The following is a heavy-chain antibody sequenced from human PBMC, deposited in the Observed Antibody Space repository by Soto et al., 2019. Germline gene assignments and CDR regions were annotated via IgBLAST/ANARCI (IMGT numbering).Heavy chain of an antibody. CDR1: GYTFTTYH. D-gene: IGHD3-16*01. CDR2: VSPSNGDT. J-gene: IGHJ4*02. Sequence: QVQLVQSGAEVREPGASVKVSCKASGYTFTTYHINWVRQATGQGLEWMGWVSPSNGDTCYAQKFQGRITMTRNPSMSTVYMELSSLRSEDSAVYYCARGVGDLGDYWGQGTLVTVSS. CDR3: ARGVGDLGDY. V-gene: IGHV1-8*01.